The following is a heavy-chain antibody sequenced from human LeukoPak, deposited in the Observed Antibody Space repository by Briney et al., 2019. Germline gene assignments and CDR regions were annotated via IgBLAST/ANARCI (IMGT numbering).Heavy chain of an antibody. D-gene: IGHD2-15*01. CDR2: VYYSGST. Sequence: SETLSLTCTVSGGSIRSYYWSWIRRPPGKGLEWIGYVYYSGSTNYNPSLKSRVTISVDTSKNQFSLNLSSVTAADTAVYYCARDVARHAFDIWGQGTMVTVSS. J-gene: IGHJ3*02. V-gene: IGHV4-59*01. CDR1: GGSIRSYY. CDR3: ARDVARHAFDI.